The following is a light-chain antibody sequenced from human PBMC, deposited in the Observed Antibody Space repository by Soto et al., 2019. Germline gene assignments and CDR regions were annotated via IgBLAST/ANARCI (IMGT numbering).Light chain of an antibody. V-gene: IGKV1-5*03. Sequence: DIQMTQSPSTLSASVGDRVTITCRASQSIDSWLAWYQQKPGKAPKLLIYKASSLQSGVPSRFSGSGSGTEFTLTISSLQPDDLATYYCQQYITYPLTFGGGTKVEIK. CDR2: KAS. CDR1: QSIDSW. J-gene: IGKJ4*01. CDR3: QQYITYPLT.